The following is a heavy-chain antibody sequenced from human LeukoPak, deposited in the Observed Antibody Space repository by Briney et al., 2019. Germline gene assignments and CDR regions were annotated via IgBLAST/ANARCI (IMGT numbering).Heavy chain of an antibody. CDR1: GGTFSSYA. D-gene: IGHD3-22*01. Sequence: SVKVSCKTSGGTFSSYAISWVRQAPGQGLEWMGGIIPIFGTANYAQKFQGRVTITADESTSTAYMELSSLRSEDTAVYYCARGLNYYDSSGYGFDYWGQGTLVTVSS. V-gene: IGHV1-69*13. CDR2: IIPIFGTA. CDR3: ARGLNYYDSSGYGFDY. J-gene: IGHJ4*02.